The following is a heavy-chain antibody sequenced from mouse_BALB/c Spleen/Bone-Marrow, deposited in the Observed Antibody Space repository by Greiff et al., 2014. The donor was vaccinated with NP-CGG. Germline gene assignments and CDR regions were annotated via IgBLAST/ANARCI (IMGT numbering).Heavy chain of an antibody. CDR1: GFTFTDYY. J-gene: IGHJ1*01. D-gene: IGHD2-1*01. CDR2: IRNKANGYTT. V-gene: IGHV7-3*02. Sequence: EVQLVESGGGLVQPGGSLRLSCATSGFTFTDYYMSWVRQPPGKALEWLGFIRNKANGYTTEYSASVKGRFTISRDNSQSILYLQMNTLRAEDSATHYCARDKNYGSYWYFDVWGAGTTVTVSS. CDR3: ARDKNYGSYWYFDV.